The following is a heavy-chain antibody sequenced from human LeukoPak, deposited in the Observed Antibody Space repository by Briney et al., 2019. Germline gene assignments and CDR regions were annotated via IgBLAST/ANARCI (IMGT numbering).Heavy chain of an antibody. D-gene: IGHD6-19*01. Sequence: GASVKVSCKASGYTFTGYYMHWVRQAPGQGLEWMGWINPNSGGTNYAQKFQGRVTMTRDTSISTAYMELSRLRSDDTAVYYCARVKGRYSSGWYGGLYYFDYWGQGTLVTVSS. CDR1: GYTFTGYY. CDR2: INPNSGGT. CDR3: ARVKGRYSSGWYGGLYYFDY. J-gene: IGHJ4*02. V-gene: IGHV1-2*02.